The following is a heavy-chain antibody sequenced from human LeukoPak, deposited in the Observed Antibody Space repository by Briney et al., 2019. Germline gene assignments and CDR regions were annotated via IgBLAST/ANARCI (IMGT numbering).Heavy chain of an antibody. CDR3: ARDGLQGSIL. CDR1: GGSFSGYY. J-gene: IGHJ4*02. Sequence: NTSETLSLTCAVYGGSFSGYYWSWIRQPPGKGLEWIGYIYNSGSTNYNPSLKSRVTISVDTSKNQFSLRLRSVTAADTAVYYCARDGLQGSILWGQGTLVTVSS. CDR2: IYNSGST. D-gene: IGHD4-11*01. V-gene: IGHV4-59*01.